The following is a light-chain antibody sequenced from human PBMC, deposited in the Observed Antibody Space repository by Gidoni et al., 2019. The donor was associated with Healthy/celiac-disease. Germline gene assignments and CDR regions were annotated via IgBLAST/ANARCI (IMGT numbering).Light chain of an antibody. CDR1: QSVSSN. CDR3: QQYNNWPWT. CDR2: GAS. Sequence: ELVITQSPATLSVSPGERATLSCRASQSVSSNLAWYQQKPGQAPRRLIYGASTRATGIPARFSGSESGTEFTLTISSLQSEDFAVYYCQQYNNWPWTFGQGTKVEIK. V-gene: IGKV3-15*01. J-gene: IGKJ1*01.